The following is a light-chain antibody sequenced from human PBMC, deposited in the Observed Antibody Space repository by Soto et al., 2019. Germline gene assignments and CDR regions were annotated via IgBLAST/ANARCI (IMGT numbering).Light chain of an antibody. J-gene: IGKJ5*01. CDR1: QSVSSSY. Sequence: EIVLTQSPGTLSLSPGERATLSCRASQSVSSSYLAWYQQKPGQAPRVLIYGASSRATGIPDRFSGRGSGTDFTLTISRLEPEDFAVYYCQQYGSSPFTFGQGTRLEIK. V-gene: IGKV3-20*01. CDR2: GAS. CDR3: QQYGSSPFT.